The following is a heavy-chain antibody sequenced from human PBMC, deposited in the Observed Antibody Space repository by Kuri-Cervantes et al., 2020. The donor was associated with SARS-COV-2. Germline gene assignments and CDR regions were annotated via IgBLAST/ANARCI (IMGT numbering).Heavy chain of an antibody. J-gene: IGHJ4*02. CDR2: IYPGDSDT. CDR3: ARPTRGKLD. D-gene: IGHD1-7*01. V-gene: IGHV5-51*01. Sequence: KVSCKGSGYSLTGYRIAWVRQMPGKGLECMGIIYPGDSDTRYSPSFQGQVTISADKSINTAYLQWSSLKASDTAMYYCARPTRGKLDWGPGTLVTVSS. CDR1: GYSLTGYR.